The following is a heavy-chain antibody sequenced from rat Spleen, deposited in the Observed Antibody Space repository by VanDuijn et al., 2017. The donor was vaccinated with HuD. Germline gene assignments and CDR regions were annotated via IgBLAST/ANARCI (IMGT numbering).Heavy chain of an antibody. D-gene: IGHD1-12*02. CDR3: TRGPSYYYDGTYHFDY. V-gene: IGHV2S1*01. CDR2: IQRGGST. J-gene: IGHJ2*01. Sequence: QVQLKESGPGLVQTSQTLSLTCTVSGFSLTSYHVSWVRQPPGKGLEWMGRIQRGGSTYYNSALKSRLSISRDTSKSQVFLKMNSLQTEDTAIYYCTRGPSYYYDGTYHFDYWGQGVMVTVSS. CDR1: GFSLTSYH.